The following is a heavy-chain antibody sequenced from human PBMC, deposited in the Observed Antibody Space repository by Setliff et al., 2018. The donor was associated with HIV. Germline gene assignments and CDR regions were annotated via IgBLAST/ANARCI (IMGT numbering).Heavy chain of an antibody. J-gene: IGHJ3*02. V-gene: IGHV4-39*01. CDR1: DDSLSRSDFY. D-gene: IGHD2-2*01. CDR2: IHYGGTT. CDR3: ARTRDCSSSGCFYHAFDM. Sequence: PSETLSLTCTVTDDSLSRSDFYWAWIRQPPGKGLEWIGSIHYGGTTYSNPSLRSRVAFSVDTSKNQFSLQLSSVTAADMAVYYCARTRDCSSSGCFYHAFDMWGQGTMVTVSS.